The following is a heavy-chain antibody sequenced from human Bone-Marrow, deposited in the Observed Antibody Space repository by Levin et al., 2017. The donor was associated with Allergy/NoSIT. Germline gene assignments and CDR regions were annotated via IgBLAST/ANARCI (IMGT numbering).Heavy chain of an antibody. V-gene: IGHV4-39*07. CDR2: IYYSGST. J-gene: IGHJ4*02. D-gene: IGHD3-22*01. CDR3: ARKGNNYYDSSGYLDY. CDR1: GGSISSSSYY. Sequence: SETLSLTCTVSGGSISSSSYYWGWIRQPPGKGLEWIGSIYYSGSTYYNPSLKSRVTISVDTSKNQFSLKLSSVTAADTAVYYCARKGNNYYDSSGYLDYWGQGTLVTVSS.